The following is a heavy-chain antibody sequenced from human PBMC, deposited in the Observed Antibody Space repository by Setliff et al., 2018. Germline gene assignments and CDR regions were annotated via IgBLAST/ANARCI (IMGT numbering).Heavy chain of an antibody. CDR1: GFTFSSYA. Sequence: GGSLRLSCAASGFTFSSYAMNWVRQAPGKGLEWVSAISGSGGSTYYADSVKGRFTISRDNSKNTLYLQMNSLRAEDTAVYYCVREGGNYFPLDYWGLGTLVTVSS. CDR3: VREGGNYFPLDY. V-gene: IGHV3-23*01. CDR2: ISGSGGST. D-gene: IGHD1-26*01. J-gene: IGHJ4*02.